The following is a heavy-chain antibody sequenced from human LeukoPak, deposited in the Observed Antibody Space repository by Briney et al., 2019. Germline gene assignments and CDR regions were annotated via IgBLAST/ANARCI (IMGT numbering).Heavy chain of an antibody. CDR2: IYTSGST. J-gene: IGHJ4*02. D-gene: IGHD6-19*01. CDR1: GGSISSGSYY. V-gene: IGHV4-61*02. CDR3: ARDRLVSSGWYKALDD. Sequence: SETLSLTCTVSGGSISSGSYYWSWLRQPPGKGLEWIGRIYTSGSTNYNPSLKSRVTISVDTSKNQFSLKLSSVTAADTAVYYCARDRLVSSGWYKALDDWGQGTLVTVSS.